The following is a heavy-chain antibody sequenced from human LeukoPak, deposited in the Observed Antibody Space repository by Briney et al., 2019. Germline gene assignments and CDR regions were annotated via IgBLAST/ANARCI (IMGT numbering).Heavy chain of an antibody. Sequence: ASVKVSCKTSGYRFITFGINWVRQAPGQGLEWMGWINPYNGNRYYAKKFQGRFNMTTDTSTSTVYLELQTLTSDDTAIYYCARFQASEFLGFDHWGQGTLITVSS. CDR3: ARFQASEFLGFDH. V-gene: IGHV1-18*01. CDR1: GYRFITFG. D-gene: IGHD2/OR15-2a*01. CDR2: INPYNGNR. J-gene: IGHJ4*02.